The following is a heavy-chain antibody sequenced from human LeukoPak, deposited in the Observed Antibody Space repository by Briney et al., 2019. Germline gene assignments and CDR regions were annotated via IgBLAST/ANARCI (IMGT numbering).Heavy chain of an antibody. V-gene: IGHV3-13*04. CDR2: IGTAGDT. Sequence: GGSLRLSCAASGFTFSSYAMTWVRQAPGKGLEWVSAIGTAGDTYYPGSVKGRFTISRENAKNSLYLQMNSLRAGDTAVYYCARGDSSGDAFDIWGQGTMVTVSS. J-gene: IGHJ3*02. D-gene: IGHD3-22*01. CDR3: ARGDSSGDAFDI. CDR1: GFTFSSYA.